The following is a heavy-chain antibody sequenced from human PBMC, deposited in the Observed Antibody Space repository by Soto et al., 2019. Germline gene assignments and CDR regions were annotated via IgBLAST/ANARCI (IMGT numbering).Heavy chain of an antibody. J-gene: IGHJ6*02. CDR2: IYTSGST. Sequence: LSLTCTVSGGSISSYYWSWIRQPAGKGLEWIGRIYTSGSTNYNPSLKSRVTMSVDTSKNQFSLKLSSVTAADTAVYYCARGSYDPHYYYYGMDVWGQGTTVTVSS. D-gene: IGHD3-22*01. CDR3: ARGSYDPHYYYYGMDV. CDR1: GGSISSYY. V-gene: IGHV4-4*07.